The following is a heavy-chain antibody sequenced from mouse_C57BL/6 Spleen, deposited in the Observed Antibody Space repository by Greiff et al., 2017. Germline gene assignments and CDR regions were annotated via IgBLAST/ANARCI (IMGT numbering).Heavy chain of an antibody. CDR3: ARDQRLGSSLYFDY. V-gene: IGHV5-4*01. CDR1: GFTFSSYA. CDR2: ISDGGSYT. J-gene: IGHJ2*01. Sequence: EVHLVESGGGLVKPGGSLTLSCAASGFTFSSYAMSWVRQTPEKRLEWVATISDGGSYTYYPDNVKGRFTISRDNAKNNLYLQMSHLKSEDTAMYYCARDQRLGSSLYFDYWGQGTTLTVSS. D-gene: IGHD1-1*01.